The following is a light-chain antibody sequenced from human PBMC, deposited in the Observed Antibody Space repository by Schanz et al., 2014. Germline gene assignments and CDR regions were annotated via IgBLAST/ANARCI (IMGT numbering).Light chain of an antibody. Sequence: QSALTQPASVSGSPGQSITISCTGTSSDVGGYNYVSWYQQYPGKAPKLMIYDVSNRPSGVPDRFSGSKSGNTASLTVSGLQAEDEADYYCYAGSYTQFGGGTKLTVL. J-gene: IGLJ2*01. V-gene: IGLV2-14*03. CDR1: SSDVGGYNY. CDR2: DVS. CDR3: YAGSYTQ.